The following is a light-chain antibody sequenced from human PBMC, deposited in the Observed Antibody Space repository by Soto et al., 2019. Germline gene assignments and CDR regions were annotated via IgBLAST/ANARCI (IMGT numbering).Light chain of an antibody. J-gene: IGLJ1*01. CDR2: EVS. CDR1: SSDVGGYNY. Sequence: QSVLTQPASESGSPGQSITISCTGTSSDVGGYNYVSWYQQHPGKAPKLMIYEVSNRPSGVSNRFSGSKSGNTASLTISGLQAEDEADYYCSSYTSSSTLVFGTGTKVTVL. V-gene: IGLV2-14*01. CDR3: SSYTSSSTLV.